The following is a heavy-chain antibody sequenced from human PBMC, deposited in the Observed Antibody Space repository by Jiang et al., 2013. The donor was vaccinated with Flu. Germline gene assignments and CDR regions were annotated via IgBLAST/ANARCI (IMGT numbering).Heavy chain of an antibody. CDR3: ARDPLGYCSGGSCYSAY. D-gene: IGHD2-15*01. J-gene: IGHJ4*02. CDR2: ISAYNGNT. Sequence: KPGASVKVSCKASGYTFTSYGISWVRQAPGQGLEWMGWISAYNGNTNYAQKLQGRVTMTTDTSTSTAYMELRSLRSDDTAVYYCARDPLGYCSGGSCYSAYWGQGTLVTVSS. CDR1: GYTFTSYG. V-gene: IGHV1-18*01.